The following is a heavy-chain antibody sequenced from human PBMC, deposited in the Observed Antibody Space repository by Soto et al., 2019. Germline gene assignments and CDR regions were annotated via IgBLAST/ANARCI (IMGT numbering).Heavy chain of an antibody. Sequence: SETLSLTCTVSGCSISSGGYYWSWIRQHPGKGLEWIGHIFYSGTTYYNPSLKSRVTISVDTSKNQFSLKLSSVTAADTAVYYCARHDYGGFGLWGQGTLVTVSS. CDR3: ARHDYGGFGL. CDR1: GCSISSGGYY. CDR2: IFYSGTT. J-gene: IGHJ4*02. D-gene: IGHD4-17*01. V-gene: IGHV4-31*03.